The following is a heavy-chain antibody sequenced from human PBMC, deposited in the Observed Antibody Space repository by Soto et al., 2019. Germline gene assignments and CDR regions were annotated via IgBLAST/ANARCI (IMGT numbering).Heavy chain of an antibody. D-gene: IGHD3-22*01. CDR1: GGTFSSYA. V-gene: IGHV1-69*01. Sequence: QVQLVQSGAEVKKPGSSVKVSCKASGGTFSSYAISWVRQAPGQGLEWMGGIIPIFGTANYAQKFQGRVTITADESTSTAYMELSSLRSEDTAVYYCARDQVRYYYDSSGYGDAFDIWGQGTMVTVSS. CDR3: ARDQVRYYYDSSGYGDAFDI. CDR2: IIPIFGTA. J-gene: IGHJ3*02.